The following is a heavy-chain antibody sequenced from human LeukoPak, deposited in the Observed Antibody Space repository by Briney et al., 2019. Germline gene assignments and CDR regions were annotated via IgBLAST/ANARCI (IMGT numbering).Heavy chain of an antibody. CDR3: EASVVTAIGAFDI. CDR1: GFTFSSYA. Sequence: GGSLRLSCAASGFTFSSYAMHWVRQAPGRGLEWVAVISYDGSNKYYADSVKGRFTISRDNSKNTLYLQMNSLRAEDTAVYYCEASVVTAIGAFDIWGQGTMVTVSS. V-gene: IGHV3-30-3*01. CDR2: ISYDGSNK. D-gene: IGHD2-21*02. J-gene: IGHJ3*02.